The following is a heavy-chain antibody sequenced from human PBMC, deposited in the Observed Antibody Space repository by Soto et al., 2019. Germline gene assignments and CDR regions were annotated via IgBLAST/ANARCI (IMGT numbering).Heavy chain of an antibody. CDR1: GFTFSSYG. J-gene: IGHJ6*02. Sequence: PGGSLRLSCAASGFTFSSYGMRWVRQAPGKGLEWVAVISYDGSNKYYADSVNGRFTISRDNSKNTLYLQMNSLRAEDTAVYYCAKELLGLLRYYYYGMDVWGQGTTGTVSS. D-gene: IGHD3-10*01. V-gene: IGHV3-30*18. CDR3: AKELLGLLRYYYYGMDV. CDR2: ISYDGSNK.